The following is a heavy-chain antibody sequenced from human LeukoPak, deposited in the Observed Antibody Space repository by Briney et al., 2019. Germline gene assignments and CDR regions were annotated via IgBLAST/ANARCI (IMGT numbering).Heavy chain of an antibody. CDR3: AKRIQYSSSSAYFDY. CDR2: ISDTAGDS. CDR1: GFAFSGYA. J-gene: IGHJ4*02. D-gene: IGHD6-6*01. Sequence: RGSLRLSSAASGFAFSGYAMSWVRQAPGKGLEWVSAISDTAGDSYYADSVKGRFSISRDNSKNTLYLQMNSLRAEDTAIYYCAKRIQYSSSSAYFDYWGQGTLVTVSS. V-gene: IGHV3-23*01.